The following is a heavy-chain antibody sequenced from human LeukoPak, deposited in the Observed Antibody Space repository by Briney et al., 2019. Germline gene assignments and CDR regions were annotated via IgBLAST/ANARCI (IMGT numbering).Heavy chain of an antibody. CDR3: ARDSYPYSSGERNAFDI. Sequence: GGSLRLSCAASGFTFSNAWMSWVRQAPGKGLEWVSYISSSSSTIYYADSVKGRFTISRDNAKNSLYLQMNSLRAEDTAVYYCARDSYPYSSGERNAFDIWGQGTMVTVSS. D-gene: IGHD6-19*01. V-gene: IGHV3-48*01. CDR1: GFTFSNAW. CDR2: ISSSSSTI. J-gene: IGHJ3*02.